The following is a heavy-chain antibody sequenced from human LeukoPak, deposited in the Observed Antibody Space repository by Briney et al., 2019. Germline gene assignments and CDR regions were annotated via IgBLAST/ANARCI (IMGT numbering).Heavy chain of an antibody. CDR2: ISSDGNDK. CDR3: TTKVIRGNSGDDYDD. D-gene: IGHD5-12*01. CDR1: GVTFSSYG. V-gene: IGHV3-30*03. Sequence: GGSLRLSCAASGVTFSSYGMHWVRQAPGKGLEWVALISSDGNDKLYGDPVKGRFTISRDDSKSTLYLQMNSLRAEDTAVYYCTTKVIRGNSGDDYDDWGQGTLVTVSS. J-gene: IGHJ4*02.